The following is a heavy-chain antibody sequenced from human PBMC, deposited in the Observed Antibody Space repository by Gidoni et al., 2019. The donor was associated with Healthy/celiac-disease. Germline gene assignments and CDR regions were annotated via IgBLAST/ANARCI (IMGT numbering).Heavy chain of an antibody. CDR3: ARVVTALHFDY. Sequence: STNYNPSLKSRVTISVDTSKNQFSLKLSSVTAADTAVYYCARVVTALHFDYWGQGTLVTVSS. J-gene: IGHJ4*02. CDR2: ST. V-gene: IGHV4-59*01. D-gene: IGHD2-21*02.